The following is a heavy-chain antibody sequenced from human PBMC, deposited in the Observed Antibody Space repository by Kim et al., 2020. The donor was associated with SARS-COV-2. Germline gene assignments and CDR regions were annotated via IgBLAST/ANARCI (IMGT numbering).Heavy chain of an antibody. J-gene: IGHJ3*02. D-gene: IGHD2-21*02. CDR1: GFTFSSYS. V-gene: IGHV3-48*02. CDR2: ISSSSSTI. Sequence: GGSLRLSCAASGFTFSSYSMNWVRQAPGKGLEWVSYISSSSSTIYYADSVKGRFTISRDNAKNSLYLQMNSLRDEDTAVYYCARGEGAYCGGDCPIDAFDIWGQGTMVTVSS. CDR3: ARGEGAYCGGDCPIDAFDI.